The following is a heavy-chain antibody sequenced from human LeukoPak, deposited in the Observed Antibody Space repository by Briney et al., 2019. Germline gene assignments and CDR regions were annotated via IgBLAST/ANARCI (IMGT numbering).Heavy chain of an antibody. CDR1: GYTLTELS. CDR2: FDPEDGER. CDR3: ATINTAPITMISY. J-gene: IGHJ4*02. D-gene: IGHD3-22*01. Sequence: GASVKVSCKVSGYTLTELSMHWVRQAPGKGLEGMGGFDPEDGERIYAQKFQGRVTMTEDTSTDTAYMELSSLRSEDTAVYYCATINTAPITMISYWGQGTLVTVSS. V-gene: IGHV1-24*01.